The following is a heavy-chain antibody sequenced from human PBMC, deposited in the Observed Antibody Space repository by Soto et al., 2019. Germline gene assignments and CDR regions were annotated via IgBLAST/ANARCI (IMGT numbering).Heavy chain of an antibody. D-gene: IGHD3-22*01. J-gene: IGHJ6*02. CDR1: GFTFSSYA. V-gene: IGHV3-23*01. CDR2: ISGSGGST. Sequence: GGSLRLSCAASGFTFSSYAMSWVRQAPGKGLEWVSAISGSGGSTYYADSVKGRFTISRDNSKNTLYLQMKSLRAEDTAVYYCAKVQYYYDSSGYYIPYYYYGMDVWGQGTTVTVSS. CDR3: AKVQYYYDSSGYYIPYYYYGMDV.